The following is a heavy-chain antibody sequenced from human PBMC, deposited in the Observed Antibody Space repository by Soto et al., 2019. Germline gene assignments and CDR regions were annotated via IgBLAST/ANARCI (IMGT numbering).Heavy chain of an antibody. J-gene: IGHJ5*02. CDR2: ISPYNGKT. CDR1: GYTFTSYG. CDR3: ARYYSSGWSTNFWGKGENWFDP. Sequence: QVQLVQSGAEVKKPGASVKVSCKTSGYTFTSYGISWVRQAPGQGLEWRGWISPYNGKTNYAQKVQGRVTMTTDTSTSTAYMELRSLRSDDTAVYYCARYYSSGWSTNFWGKGENWFDPWGQGTLVTVSS. D-gene: IGHD6-19*01. V-gene: IGHV1-18*01.